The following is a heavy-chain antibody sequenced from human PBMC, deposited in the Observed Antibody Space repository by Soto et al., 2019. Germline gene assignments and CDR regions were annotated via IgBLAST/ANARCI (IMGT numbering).Heavy chain of an antibody. J-gene: IGHJ4*02. CDR3: ARYRREAVAGYTLDN. Sequence: SETLSLTCTVSGGSISSNYWTWLRQPPGKGLEWIGYVYNSGSTNYNPPLKSRVTISEDTSKSQFSLKVNSMTAADTAVYYCARYRREAVAGYTLDNWGQGILVTVS. V-gene: IGHV4-59*01. D-gene: IGHD6-13*01. CDR1: GGSISSNY. CDR2: VYNSGST.